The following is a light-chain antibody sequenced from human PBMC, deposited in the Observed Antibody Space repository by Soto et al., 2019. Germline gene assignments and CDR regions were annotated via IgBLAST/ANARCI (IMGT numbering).Light chain of an antibody. J-gene: IGKJ1*01. Sequence: EIQMTQSPSTLSGYVGDRVTITCRASQTISSWLAWYQQKPGKAPKLLIYKASTLKSGVPSRFSGSGSGTEFTLTISSLQPDDFATYYCQHYNSYSEAFGQG. CDR1: QTISSW. V-gene: IGKV1-5*03. CDR2: KAS. CDR3: QHYNSYSEA.